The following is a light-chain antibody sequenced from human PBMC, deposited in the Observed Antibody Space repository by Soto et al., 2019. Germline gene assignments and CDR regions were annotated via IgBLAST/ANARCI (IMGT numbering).Light chain of an antibody. CDR1: QSISSW. J-gene: IGKJ2*01. Sequence: DIQMTQSPSTLSASVGDRVTITCRASQSISSWLAWYQQKPGKAPKLLIYKASSLESGVPSRFSGSGSGTEFTLNISSLKPDDFATYYCQQYNSSSVTFGQGTKLAIK. V-gene: IGKV1-5*03. CDR2: KAS. CDR3: QQYNSSSVT.